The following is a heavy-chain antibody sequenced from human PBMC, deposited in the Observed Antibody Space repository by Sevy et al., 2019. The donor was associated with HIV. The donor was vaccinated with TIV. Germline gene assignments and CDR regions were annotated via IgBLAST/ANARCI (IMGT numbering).Heavy chain of an antibody. J-gene: IGHJ6*02. CDR2: ISGSGGST. CDR3: AKIKPLSDILTGYYKMGYYYGMDV. CDR1: GFTFSSYA. V-gene: IGHV3-23*01. D-gene: IGHD3-9*01. Sequence: GGSLRLSCAASGFTFSSYAMSWVRQAPGKGLEWVSAISGSGGSTYYADSVKGRFTISRDNSKNTRYLQMNSERAEDTAVYYCAKIKPLSDILTGYYKMGYYYGMDVWGQGTTVTVSS.